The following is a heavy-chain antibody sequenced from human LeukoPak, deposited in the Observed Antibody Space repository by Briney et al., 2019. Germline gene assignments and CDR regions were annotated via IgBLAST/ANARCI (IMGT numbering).Heavy chain of an antibody. J-gene: IGHJ6*03. CDR3: ARGRIGPPPGLGRAAAGKILLRGLYYYYYMDV. V-gene: IGHV1-18*01. CDR1: GYTFTSYG. Sequence: GASVKVSCKASGYTFTSYGISWVRQAPGQGLEWMGWISAYNGNTNYAQKLQGRVTMTTDTSTSTAYMELRSLRSDDTAVYYCARGRIGPPPGLGRAAAGKILLRGLYYYYYMDVWGKGTTVTVSS. D-gene: IGHD6-13*01. CDR2: ISAYNGNT.